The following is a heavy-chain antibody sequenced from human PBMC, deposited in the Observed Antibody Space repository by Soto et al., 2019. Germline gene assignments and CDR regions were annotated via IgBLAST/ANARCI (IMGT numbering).Heavy chain of an antibody. CDR1: GFTFSSYS. CDR3: AREPSPMDV. J-gene: IGHJ6*03. Sequence: EVQLVESGGGLVQPGGSLRLSCAASGFTFSSYSMNWVRQAPGKGLEWVSYISSSSSTIYYADSVKGRFTISRDNAKNSLYLQMNSLRAEDTAVYYCAREPSPMDVWGKGTTVTVSS. V-gene: IGHV3-48*01. CDR2: ISSSSSTI.